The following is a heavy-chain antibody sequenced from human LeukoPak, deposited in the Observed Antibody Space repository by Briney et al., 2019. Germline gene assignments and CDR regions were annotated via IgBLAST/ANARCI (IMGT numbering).Heavy chain of an antibody. Sequence: SETLSLTCTVSGGSIRSSYYYWGWIRQPPGKGLEWIGSIYDSGSTYYNPSLKSRVTISVDTSKNQFSLKLNSVTAADTAVYYCARNSGYDYNAFDIWGQGTMVTVSS. V-gene: IGHV4-39*01. CDR3: ARNSGYDYNAFDI. J-gene: IGHJ3*02. D-gene: IGHD5-12*01. CDR2: IYDSGST. CDR1: GGSIRSSYYY.